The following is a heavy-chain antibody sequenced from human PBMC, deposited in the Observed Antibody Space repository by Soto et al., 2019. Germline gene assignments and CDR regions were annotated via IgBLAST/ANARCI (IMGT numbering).Heavy chain of an antibody. Sequence: QVQLLQSGAAVKKPGSSVKVSCKVSGGALTNYSLNWVRHAPGQGLEWLGGIIPLHNTSNYSLKLLGRGSVTADISSNTVYMHLSGLTSDDTATYYCAIWSNWNPLYYRGMDVWGQGTTVTVSS. D-gene: IGHD1-20*01. J-gene: IGHJ6*02. CDR2: IIPLHNTS. CDR1: GGALTNYS. CDR3: AIWSNWNPLYYRGMDV. V-gene: IGHV1-69*06.